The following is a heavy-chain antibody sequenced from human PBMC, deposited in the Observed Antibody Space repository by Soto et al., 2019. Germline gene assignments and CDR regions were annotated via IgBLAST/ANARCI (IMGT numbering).Heavy chain of an antibody. D-gene: IGHD3-16*02. V-gene: IGHV1-18*01. Sequence: QAQLVQSGAEVKKPGASVRISCKASGYSFSTQGVSWVRQAPGQGLEWMGWISAYSGNANYTQKLQGRVTMTTDTSTSTAYMELRSLRSDDTAVYYCARANFRSWFDPWGQGTLVTVSS. CDR3: ARANFRSWFDP. CDR1: GYSFSTQG. CDR2: ISAYSGNA. J-gene: IGHJ5*02.